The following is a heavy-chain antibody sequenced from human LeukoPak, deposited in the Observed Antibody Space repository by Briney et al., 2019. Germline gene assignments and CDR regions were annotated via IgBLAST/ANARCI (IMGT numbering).Heavy chain of an antibody. CDR3: ARDLVVGATAFDF. V-gene: IGHV3-64*01. CDR1: GFTFRSYA. Sequence: PGGSLRLSCAASGFTFRSYAMHWVRQAPGKGLEYVSAITTNGGRTYYANSVKGRFTISRDNSKNTLYLQMGSLRAEDMAVYYCARDLVVGATAFDFWGQGTLVTVSS. CDR2: ITTNGGRT. D-gene: IGHD1-26*01. J-gene: IGHJ3*01.